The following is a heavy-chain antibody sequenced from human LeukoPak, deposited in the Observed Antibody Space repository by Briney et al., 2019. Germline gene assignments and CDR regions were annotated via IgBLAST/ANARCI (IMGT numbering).Heavy chain of an antibody. D-gene: IGHD2-8*01. CDR1: GGSISSGNYY. J-gene: IGHJ6*03. Sequence: SQTLSLTCTVSGGSISSGNYYWTWIRQPAGKGLEWIGRISTSGSTNYNPSFKSRVTISTDTSKNHFSLKLNSVTAADTAVYYCARDHPTPNAGYMDVWGQGTTVTVSS. CDR2: ISTSGST. CDR3: ARDHPTPNAGYMDV. V-gene: IGHV4-61*02.